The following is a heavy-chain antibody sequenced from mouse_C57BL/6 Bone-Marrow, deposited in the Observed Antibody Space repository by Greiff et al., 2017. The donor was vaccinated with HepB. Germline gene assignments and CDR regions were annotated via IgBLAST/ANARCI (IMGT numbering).Heavy chain of an antibody. CDR3: ASYYGSSPAWFAY. D-gene: IGHD1-1*01. V-gene: IGHV3-6*01. CDR2: ISYDGSN. CDR1: GYSITSGYY. J-gene: IGHJ3*01. Sequence: DVQLQESGPGLVKPSQSLSLTCSVTGYSITSGYYWNWLRQFPGNKLEWMGYISYDGSNNYNPSLKNRISITRDTSKNQFFLKLNSVTTEDTATYYCASYYGSSPAWFAYWGQGTLVTVSA.